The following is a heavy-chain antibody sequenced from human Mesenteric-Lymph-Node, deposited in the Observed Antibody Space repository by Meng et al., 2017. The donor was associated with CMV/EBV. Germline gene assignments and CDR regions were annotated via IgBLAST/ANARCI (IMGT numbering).Heavy chain of an antibody. D-gene: IGHD2-2*01. Sequence: GGSLRLSCAASGFTFSTYSMNWVRQAPGEGLEWVSYISSTGNTIYYANSVKGRFTISRDNAKNSLYLQVNSLRAEDTAVYYCARDCRNRPSCSYPYYSGVDVWGQGTTVTVSS. CDR3: ARDCRNRPSCSYPYYSGVDV. CDR1: GFTFSTYS. CDR2: ISSTGNTI. J-gene: IGHJ6*02. V-gene: IGHV3-48*04.